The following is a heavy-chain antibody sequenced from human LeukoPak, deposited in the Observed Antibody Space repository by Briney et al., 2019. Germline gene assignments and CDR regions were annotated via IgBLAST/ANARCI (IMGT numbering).Heavy chain of an antibody. J-gene: IGHJ3*02. CDR1: GGSFSGYY. CDR3: ARQYDFWSGEDAFDI. D-gene: IGHD3-3*01. Sequence: PETLSLTCAVYGGSFSGYYWSWIRQPPGKGLEWIGEINHSGSTNYNPSLKSRVTISVDTSKNQFSLKLSSVTAADTAVYYCARQYDFWSGEDAFDIWGQGTMVTVSS. V-gene: IGHV4-34*01. CDR2: INHSGST.